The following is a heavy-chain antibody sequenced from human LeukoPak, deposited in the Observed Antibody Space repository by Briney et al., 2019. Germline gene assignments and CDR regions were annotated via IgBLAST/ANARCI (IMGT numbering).Heavy chain of an antibody. J-gene: IGHJ4*02. V-gene: IGHV3-21*01. Sequence: KPGGFLRLSCAASGFTFSSYALHWVRQAPGKGLEWVSSISSSSSYIYYAGSVKGRFTISRDNAKNSLYLQMNSLRAEDTAVYYCARDGWEPTWGQGTLVTVSS. D-gene: IGHD1-26*01. CDR2: ISSSSSYI. CDR1: GFTFSSYA. CDR3: ARDGWEPT.